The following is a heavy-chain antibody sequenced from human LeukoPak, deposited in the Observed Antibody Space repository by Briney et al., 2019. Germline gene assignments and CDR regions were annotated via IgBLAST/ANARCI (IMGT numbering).Heavy chain of an antibody. CDR3: ARDRDIVATMIDPDREFDP. V-gene: IGHV1-46*01. D-gene: IGHD5-12*01. Sequence: GASVKVSCKASGYTFTSYYMHWVRQAPGQGLEWMGTINPSGGSTSYAQKFQGRVTMTRDMSTSTVYMELSSLRSEDTAVYYCARDRDIVATMIDPDREFDPWGQGTLVTVSS. CDR1: GYTFTSYY. J-gene: IGHJ5*02. CDR2: INPSGGST.